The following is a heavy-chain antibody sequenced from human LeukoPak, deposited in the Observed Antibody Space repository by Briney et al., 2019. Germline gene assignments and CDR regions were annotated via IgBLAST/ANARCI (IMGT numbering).Heavy chain of an antibody. CDR3: ARGPPGERAWNSDAFDI. CDR2: ISSSSSYI. CDR1: GFTFSSYG. V-gene: IGHV3-21*01. Sequence: GGTLRLSCAASGFTFSSYGMSWVRQAPGKGLEWVSSISSSSSYIYYADSVKGRFTISRDNAKNSLYLQMNSLRAEDTAVYYCARGPPGERAWNSDAFDIWGQGTMVTVSS. J-gene: IGHJ3*02. D-gene: IGHD1/OR15-1a*01.